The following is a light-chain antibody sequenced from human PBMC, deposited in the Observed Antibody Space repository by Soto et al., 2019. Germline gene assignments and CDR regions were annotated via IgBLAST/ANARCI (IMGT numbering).Light chain of an antibody. Sequence: DIQMTQSPFFLSASVGDRVTITCRASQSITTYLTWYQQRPGKAPKLLIYAASNLQSGVPSRFSGSGSGTDFTLTISSLQPEDFATYYCQQSYRTPITFGQGTRLEIK. CDR1: QSITTY. CDR2: AAS. V-gene: IGKV1-39*01. J-gene: IGKJ5*01. CDR3: QQSYRTPIT.